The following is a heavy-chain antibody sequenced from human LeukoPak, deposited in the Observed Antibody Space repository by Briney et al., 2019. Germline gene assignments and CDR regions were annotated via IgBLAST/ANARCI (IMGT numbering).Heavy chain of an antibody. J-gene: IGHJ4*02. CDR2: VHRSGST. Sequence: SETLSLTCAVSIDSTNGNYWSWVRQSPGKGLEWIGEVHRSGSTNYKPSLKRRVIISIDRSKDQISLDLTSVTAADTAVYYCARELLNAPTPGAYWGQGILVTVSS. CDR1: IDSTNGNY. V-gene: IGHV4-4*02. CDR3: ARELLNAPTPGAY. D-gene: IGHD2-21*01.